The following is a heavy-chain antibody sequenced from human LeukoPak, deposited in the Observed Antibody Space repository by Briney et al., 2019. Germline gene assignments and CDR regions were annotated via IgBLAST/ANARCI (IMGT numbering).Heavy chain of an antibody. CDR3: ARDPGDPPFDY. J-gene: IGHJ4*02. V-gene: IGHV3-7*01. CDR1: GFSFSISA. CDR2: IKQDGSEK. D-gene: IGHD7-27*01. Sequence: PGGSLRLSCAASGFSFSISAMSWVRQAPGKGLEWVANIKQDGSEKYYVDSVKGRFTISRDNAKNSLYLQMNSLRAEDTAVYYCARDPGDPPFDYWGQGTLVTVSS.